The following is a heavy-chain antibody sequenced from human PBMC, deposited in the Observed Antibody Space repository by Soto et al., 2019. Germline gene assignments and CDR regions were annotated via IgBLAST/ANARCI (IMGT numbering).Heavy chain of an antibody. Sequence: EVQLVESGGGLVKPGGSLRLSCAASGFTFSSYSMNWVRQAPGKGLEWVSSISSSSSYIYYADSVKGRFTISRDNAKNSLYLQMNRLRAEDTAVYYCARDSRIGDWYFDIWGRGTLVTVSS. J-gene: IGHJ2*01. D-gene: IGHD3-10*01. CDR1: GFTFSSYS. CDR2: ISSSSSYI. CDR3: ARDSRIGDWYFDI. V-gene: IGHV3-21*01.